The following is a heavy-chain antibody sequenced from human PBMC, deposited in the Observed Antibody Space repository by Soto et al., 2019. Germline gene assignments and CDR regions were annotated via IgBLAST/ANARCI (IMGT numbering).Heavy chain of an antibody. CDR1: GFTFSSYW. D-gene: IGHD1-26*01. V-gene: IGHV3-7*03. J-gene: IGHJ4*02. CDR2: IKQDGSEK. Sequence: GGSLRLSCAASGFTFSSYWMRWVRQAPGKGLEWVANIKQDGSEKYYVDSVKGRFTISRDNAKNSLYLQMNSLRAEDTAVYYCARGIVGARRLGYYFDYWGQGTLVTVSS. CDR3: ARGIVGARRLGYYFDY.